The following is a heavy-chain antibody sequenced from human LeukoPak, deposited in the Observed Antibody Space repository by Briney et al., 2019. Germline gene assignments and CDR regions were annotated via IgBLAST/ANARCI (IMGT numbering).Heavy chain of an antibody. CDR2: LYYSGST. CDR1: GGSISSYY. J-gene: IGHJ4*02. CDR3: ARDQRYNYFDY. Sequence: SETLSLTCAVSGGSISSYYWTWIRQPPGKGLEWIGYLYYSGSTYYNPSLKSRVTISVDTSKNHFSLKLTSVTAADTAMYYCARDQRYNYFDYWGQGILVTVSS. V-gene: IGHV4-59*01. D-gene: IGHD3-9*01.